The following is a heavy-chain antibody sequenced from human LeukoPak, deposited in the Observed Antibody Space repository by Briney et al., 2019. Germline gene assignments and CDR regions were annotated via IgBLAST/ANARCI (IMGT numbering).Heavy chain of an antibody. CDR2: IYYSGST. J-gene: IGHJ5*02. Sequence: SETLSLTCTVSGGSISSYYWSWIRQPPGKGLEWVGYIYYSGSTNYNPSLKSRVTISVDTSKNQFSLKLSSVTAADTAVYYCACYRGIAAAVLYNWFDPWGQGTLVTVSS. CDR1: GGSISSYY. CDR3: ACYRGIAAAVLYNWFDP. V-gene: IGHV4-59*01. D-gene: IGHD6-13*01.